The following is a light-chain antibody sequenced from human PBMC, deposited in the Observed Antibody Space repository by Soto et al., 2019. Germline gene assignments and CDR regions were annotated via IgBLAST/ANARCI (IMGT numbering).Light chain of an antibody. V-gene: IGLV3-21*04. CDR3: QVWDTASDHVV. CDR1: NIGSKS. J-gene: IGLJ2*01. CDR2: YDT. Sequence: SYELTQPPSVSVAPTEAARITCGGNNIGSKSVHWYQQRPGQAPVLVIYYDTDRPSGIPERFSGSNSGNTATLTISRVEAGDEADYYCQVWDTASDHVVFGGGTQLTVL.